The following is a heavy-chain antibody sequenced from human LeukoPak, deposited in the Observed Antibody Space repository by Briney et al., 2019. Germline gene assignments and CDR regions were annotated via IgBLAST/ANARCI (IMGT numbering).Heavy chain of an antibody. CDR3: ARGRRYSSSWHKVGYYFDY. CDR1: GGSFSGYY. D-gene: IGHD6-13*01. Sequence: SETLSLTCAVYGGSFSGYYWSWIRQPPGKGLEWIGEINHSGSTSYNPSLKSRVTISVDTSKNQFSLKLSSVTAADTAVYYCARGRRYSSSWHKVGYYFDYWGQGTLVTVS. V-gene: IGHV4-34*01. CDR2: INHSGST. J-gene: IGHJ4*02.